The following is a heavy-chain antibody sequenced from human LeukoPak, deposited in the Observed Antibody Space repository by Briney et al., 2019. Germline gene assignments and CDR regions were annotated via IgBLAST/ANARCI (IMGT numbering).Heavy chain of an antibody. CDR2: IYHSGST. Sequence: PSETLSLTCAVSGYSISNGYYWGWIRQPPGKGLEWIGSIYHSGSTYYNPSLKSRVTISVDTSKNQFSLKLSSVTAADTAVYYCARDPGGHSYPYMDVWGKGTTVTVSS. V-gene: IGHV4-38-2*02. J-gene: IGHJ6*03. CDR3: ARDPGGHSYPYMDV. D-gene: IGHD5-18*01. CDR1: GYSISNGYY.